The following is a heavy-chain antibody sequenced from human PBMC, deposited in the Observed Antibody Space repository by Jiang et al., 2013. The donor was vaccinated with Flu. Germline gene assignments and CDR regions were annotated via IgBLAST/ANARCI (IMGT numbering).Heavy chain of an antibody. D-gene: IGHD4-17*01. Sequence: SISSSNWWSWVRPAPTGRGRGVDWGKSIIVGAPTTTRPSKSRVTISVDKSKNQFSLKLSSVTAADTAVYYCARYYGAPFDYWGQGTLVTVSS. V-gene: IGHV4-4*02. CDR3: ARYYGAPFDY. CDR1: SISSSNW. J-gene: IGHJ4*02. CDR2: SIIVGAP.